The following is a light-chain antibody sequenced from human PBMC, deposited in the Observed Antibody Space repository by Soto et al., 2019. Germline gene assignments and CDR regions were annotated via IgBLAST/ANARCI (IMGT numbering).Light chain of an antibody. V-gene: IGKV3-20*01. J-gene: IGKJ1*01. CDR2: GSS. CDR3: QQYNSYSPPWT. Sequence: EIVLTQSAGTLSLSPGERATLSCRASHIVSTTYLAWYQQKPGQAPRLLIYGSSSRAPGIPDRFSGSVSGTDFTLTISSLQPDDFATYYCQQYNSYSPPWTFGQGTKVEIK. CDR1: HIVSTTY.